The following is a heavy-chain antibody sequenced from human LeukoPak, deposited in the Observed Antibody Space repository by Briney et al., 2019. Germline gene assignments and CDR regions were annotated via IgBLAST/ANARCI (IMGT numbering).Heavy chain of an antibody. V-gene: IGHV3-30-3*01. D-gene: IGHD5-18*01. CDR1: GFTFSDYY. J-gene: IGHJ4*02. Sequence: HPGGSLRLSCAASGFTFSDYYMSWIRQAPGKGLEWVAVISYDGSNKYYADSVKGRFTISRDNSKNTLYLQMNSLRAEDTAVYYCARGDTAMVLPDYWGQGTLVTVSS. CDR3: ARGDTAMVLPDY. CDR2: ISYDGSNK.